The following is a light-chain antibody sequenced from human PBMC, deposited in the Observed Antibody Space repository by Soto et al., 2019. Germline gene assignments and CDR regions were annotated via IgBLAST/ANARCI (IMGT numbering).Light chain of an antibody. CDR3: QQCNNWPYT. CDR1: QSVRSN. V-gene: IGKV3-15*01. Sequence: EVVMTQSAAILSVSPGEGATLSYRASQSVRSNLVWYQQKPGQPPRLLIYDASTRATGIPARFSGSGSGTDFTLTISSLQSEDFALYFCQQCNNWPYTFGLGTKLEIK. J-gene: IGKJ2*01. CDR2: DAS.